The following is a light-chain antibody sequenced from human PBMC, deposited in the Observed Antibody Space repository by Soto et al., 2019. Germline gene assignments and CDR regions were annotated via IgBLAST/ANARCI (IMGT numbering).Light chain of an antibody. CDR1: QTVNSN. J-gene: IGKJ1*01. V-gene: IGKV3-15*01. Sequence: EIVLTQSPGTLSLSPGERATLSCRASQTVNSNLAWYQQKPGQAPRLLIYGASTRATGIPARFSGSGSGTDFTLTISSLQAEDVAVYYCQQYYSTPRTFGQGTKVDIK. CDR3: QQYYSTPRT. CDR2: GAS.